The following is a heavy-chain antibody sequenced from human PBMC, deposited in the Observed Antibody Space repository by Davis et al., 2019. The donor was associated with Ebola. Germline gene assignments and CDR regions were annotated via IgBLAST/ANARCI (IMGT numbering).Heavy chain of an antibody. CDR2: ITDSGRST. D-gene: IGHD4-17*01. CDR3: AKKAVTMDC. V-gene: IGHV3-23*01. J-gene: IGHJ4*02. Sequence: GESLKISCAASGFAFSSYAMTWVRQAPGKGLEWVSTITDSGRSTHYADSVKGRFTVSRDNSKNTLFLQMDSLRAEDTALYYCAKKAVTMDCWGQGILVTVSS. CDR1: GFAFSSYA.